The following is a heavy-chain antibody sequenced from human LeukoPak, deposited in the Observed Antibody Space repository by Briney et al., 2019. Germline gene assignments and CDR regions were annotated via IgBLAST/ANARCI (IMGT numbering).Heavy chain of an antibody. CDR2: IYTSGST. J-gene: IGHJ4*02. Sequence: SQTLSLTCTVPGGSISSGSYYWSWIRQPAGKGLEWIGRIYTSGSTNYNPSLKSRVTISVDTSKNQFSLKLSSVTAADTAVYYCAREGAGGLDTDTFDYWGQGTLVTVSS. CDR1: GGSISSGSYY. V-gene: IGHV4-61*02. D-gene: IGHD5-18*01. CDR3: AREGAGGLDTDTFDY.